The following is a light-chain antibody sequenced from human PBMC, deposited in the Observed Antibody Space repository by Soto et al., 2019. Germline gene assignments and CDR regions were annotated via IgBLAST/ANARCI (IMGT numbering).Light chain of an antibody. V-gene: IGKV3-11*01. J-gene: IGKJ1*01. CDR3: QQRSNWWT. Sequence: EIVFTQSPATLSLSPGERATLSCRASQSVSSYLAWCQQKPGQAPRLLIYDASNRATGIPARFSGSGSGTDFTLTISSLEPEDFAVYYCQQRSNWWTFGQGTKVDIK. CDR2: DAS. CDR1: QSVSSY.